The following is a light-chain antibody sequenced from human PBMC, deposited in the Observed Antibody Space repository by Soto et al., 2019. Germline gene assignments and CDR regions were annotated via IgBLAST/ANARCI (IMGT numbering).Light chain of an antibody. CDR2: GTS. V-gene: IGKV1-9*01. CDR3: QQRNSYPIT. CDR1: QGIGSY. J-gene: IGKJ5*01. Sequence: DIQLTQSPPFLSTSVGDRVTITCRASQGIGSYLAWYQQKPGKAPNLLIYGTSTLQSGVPSRFSGSGSGTDFTLTISSLLPEDSATYYCQQRNSYPITFGQGTRLEIK.